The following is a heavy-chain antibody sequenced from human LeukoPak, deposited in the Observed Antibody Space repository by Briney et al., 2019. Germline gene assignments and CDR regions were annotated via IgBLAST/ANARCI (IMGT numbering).Heavy chain of an antibody. CDR3: ARGGRGKRWLQDY. CDR1: GGTFSSYA. V-gene: IGHV1-69*04. CDR2: IIPILGIA. Sequence: GSSVKVSCKASGGTFSSYAISWVRQAPGQGLEWMRRIIPILGIANYAQKFQGRVTITADKSTSTAYMELSSLRSEDTAVYYCARGGRGKRWLQDYWGQGTLVTVSS. J-gene: IGHJ4*02. D-gene: IGHD5-24*01.